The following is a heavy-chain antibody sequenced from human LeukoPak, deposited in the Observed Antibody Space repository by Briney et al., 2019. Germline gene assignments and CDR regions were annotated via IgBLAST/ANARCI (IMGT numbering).Heavy chain of an antibody. Sequence: GGSLRLSCAASGFTVSSNYMSWVRQAPGKGLEWVSVIYSGGSTYYADSVKGRFTISRDNSKNTLYLQMNSVRAEDTAVYYCARDDNGYSSSWGMDVWGQGTTVTVSS. D-gene: IGHD6-13*01. CDR3: ARDDNGYSSSWGMDV. CDR2: IYSGGST. J-gene: IGHJ6*02. CDR1: GFTVSSNY. V-gene: IGHV3-66*01.